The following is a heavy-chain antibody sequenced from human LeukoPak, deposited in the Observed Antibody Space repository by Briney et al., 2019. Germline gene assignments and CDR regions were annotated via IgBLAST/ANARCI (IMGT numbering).Heavy chain of an antibody. Sequence: SETLSLTCTVSGGSFSPYYWSWVRQPAGKGLEWIGRIYASGSVSSSGSTNYNPSLKSRVTMSVDMSKKQFSLRLNSVTAADTAVYYCAREKTVLHYYYGMDVWGQGTTVTVSS. CDR2: IYASGSVSSSGST. J-gene: IGHJ6*02. D-gene: IGHD4-17*01. CDR1: GGSFSPYY. CDR3: AREKTVLHYYYGMDV. V-gene: IGHV4-4*07.